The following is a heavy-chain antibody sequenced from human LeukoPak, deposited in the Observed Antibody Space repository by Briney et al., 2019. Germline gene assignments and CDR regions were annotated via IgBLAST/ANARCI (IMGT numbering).Heavy chain of an antibody. CDR3: ARDTGYNTFDY. V-gene: IGHV3-7*05. Sequence: GGSLRLSCAASGFTFSSYWMSWVRQAPGKGLEWVANIKEDASDKYYVDSVKGRFTISRDNAKNSQYLQMNSLRAEDTAVYYCARDTGYNTFDYWGQGTLVTVSS. D-gene: IGHD5-24*01. CDR1: GFTFSSYW. CDR2: IKEDASDK. J-gene: IGHJ4*02.